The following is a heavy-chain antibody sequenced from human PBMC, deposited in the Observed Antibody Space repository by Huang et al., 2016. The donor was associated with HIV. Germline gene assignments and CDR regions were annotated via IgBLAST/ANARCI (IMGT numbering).Heavy chain of an antibody. J-gene: IGHJ6*02. D-gene: IGHD6-19*01. CDR3: TGALASDTGMDV. CDR2: SRNKVRSETT. Sequence: EVQLVESGGGLVQPGGSLRLSCAASGFTFSDHYMVWVRQARGKGLEGVGRSRNKVRSETTEYAASGKGRVTISREDSETARYLQMNSLRTEDSAVYYCTGALASDTGMDVWGQGTTVTVSS. V-gene: IGHV3-72*01. CDR1: GFTFSDHY.